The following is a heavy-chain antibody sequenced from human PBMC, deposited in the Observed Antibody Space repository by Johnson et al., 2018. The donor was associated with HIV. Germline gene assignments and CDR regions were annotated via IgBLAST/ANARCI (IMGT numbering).Heavy chain of an antibody. CDR3: AKEGRGIPMCAFDI. Sequence: QVQLVESGGGVVQPGGSLRLSCAASGFTFSSYGMHWVRQAPGKGLEWVAFIRYDGSNKYYADSVKGRFTISRDNSKNSLYLQMNSLRAEDTALYYCAKEGRGIPMCAFDIWGQGTMVTVSS. D-gene: IGHD6-13*01. CDR1: GFTFSSYG. J-gene: IGHJ3*02. CDR2: IRYDGSNK. V-gene: IGHV3-30*02.